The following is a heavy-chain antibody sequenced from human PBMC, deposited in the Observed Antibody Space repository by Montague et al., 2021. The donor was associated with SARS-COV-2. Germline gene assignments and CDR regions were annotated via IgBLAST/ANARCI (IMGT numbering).Heavy chain of an antibody. CDR1: SGSFRGYY. Sequence: SETLSLTCAVSSGSFRGYYWSWIRQPPGKGLEWIGEINHSGSTTYNPSLESRVSISVDTSNKQFSLKLTSVTAADTAVYYCARLGAITLVRGITKADFSNYGMDVWGQGTTVTVSS. D-gene: IGHD3-10*01. CDR3: ARLGAITLVRGITKADFSNYGMDV. V-gene: IGHV4-34*01. CDR2: INHSGST. J-gene: IGHJ6*02.